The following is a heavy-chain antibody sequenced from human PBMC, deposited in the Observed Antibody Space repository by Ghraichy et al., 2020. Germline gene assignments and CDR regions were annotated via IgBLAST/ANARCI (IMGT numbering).Heavy chain of an antibody. V-gene: IGHV3-30*18. D-gene: IGHD2-15*01. CDR1: GFTFSSYA. CDR2: TSYDGSDK. J-gene: IGHJ6*04. Sequence: GGSLRLSCAASGFTFSSYAMHWVRQAPGKGLEWVAVTSYDGSDKYYADSVKGRFTISRDNSKNTLYLQMNSLRAEDTAVYYCAKRIEEKLPDVWGKGTTVTVSS. CDR3: AKRIEEKLPDV.